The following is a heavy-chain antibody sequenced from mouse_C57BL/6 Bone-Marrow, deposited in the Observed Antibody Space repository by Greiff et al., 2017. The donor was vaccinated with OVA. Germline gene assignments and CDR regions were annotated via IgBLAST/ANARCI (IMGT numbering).Heavy chain of an antibody. V-gene: IGHV5-17*01. CDR3: ARETGTNYYAMDY. J-gene: IGHJ4*01. D-gene: IGHD4-1*01. CDR2: ISSGSSTI. Sequence: EVKLVESGGGLVKPGGSLKLSCAASGFTFSDYGMHWVRQAPEKGLEWVAYISSGSSTIYYADTVKGRFTISRDNAKKTLFLQMTSLRSEDTAMYYCARETGTNYYAMDYWGQGTSVTVSS. CDR1: GFTFSDYG.